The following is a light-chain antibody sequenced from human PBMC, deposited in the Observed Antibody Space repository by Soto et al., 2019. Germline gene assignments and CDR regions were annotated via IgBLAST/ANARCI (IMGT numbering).Light chain of an antibody. J-gene: IGLJ2*01. CDR1: TGAVTSGNY. Sequence: QAVVTQEPSLTVSPGGTVTLTCASSTGAVTSGNYPSWFQQKPGQAPRTLIYTTNSRHSWTPARFSGSLLGGKAALTLSGVQPEDEADYYCLLYYGGANLVFGGGTKLTVL. CDR2: TTN. CDR3: LLYYGGANLV. V-gene: IGLV7-43*01.